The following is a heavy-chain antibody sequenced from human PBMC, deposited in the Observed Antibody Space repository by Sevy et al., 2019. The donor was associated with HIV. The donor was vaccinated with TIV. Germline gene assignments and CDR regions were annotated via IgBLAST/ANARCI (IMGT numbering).Heavy chain of an antibody. V-gene: IGHV3-48*03. D-gene: IGHD3-10*01. CDR1: GFIFSSYE. CDR3: ARDLPPSATMVAHFDR. Sequence: GGSLRLSCAASGFIFSSYEMNWVRQAPGKGLEWVSYIDHSGTTVYYSDSVKGRFTISRDNARNSLSLQMNSLRAEDTAVYYCARDLPPSATMVAHFDRWGQGTLVTVSS. J-gene: IGHJ4*02. CDR2: IDHSGTTV.